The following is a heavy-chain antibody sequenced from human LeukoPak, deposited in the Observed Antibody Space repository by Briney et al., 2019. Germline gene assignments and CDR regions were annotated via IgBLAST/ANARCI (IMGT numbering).Heavy chain of an antibody. CDR1: GGSFSGYY. CDR3: AREITVTRPFDY. D-gene: IGHD4-17*01. J-gene: IGHJ4*02. CDR2: INHSGST. V-gene: IGHV4-34*01. Sequence: PSETLSLTCAVYGGSFSGYYWSWIRQPPGKGLEWIGEINHSGSTNYNPSLKSRVTMSVDTSKNQFSLKLSSVTAADTAVYYCAREITVTRPFDYWGQGTLVTVSS.